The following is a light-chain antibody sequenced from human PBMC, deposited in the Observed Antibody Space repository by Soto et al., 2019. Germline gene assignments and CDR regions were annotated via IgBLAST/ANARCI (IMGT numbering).Light chain of an antibody. Sequence: DIQMTQSPSTLSASVGDRVTITCRASQSISNWLAWYQQRPGEAPKLLLYDASTLENWVPSRFSGSGSGTEFTLTISGLRPDDFATYYCQQYNTYSYNFGQGTKLEIK. CDR2: DAS. J-gene: IGKJ2*01. CDR3: QQYNTYSYN. CDR1: QSISNW. V-gene: IGKV1-5*01.